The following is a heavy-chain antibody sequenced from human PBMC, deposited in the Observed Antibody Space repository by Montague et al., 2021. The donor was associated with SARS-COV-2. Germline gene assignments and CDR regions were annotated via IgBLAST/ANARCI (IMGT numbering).Heavy chain of an antibody. Sequence: SETLSLTFTVSNYSVSSGYYWGWIRQFPGKGLEWIGFKFHSGSTYYNPSLRSRVITSVGTSKNQVSLKLRSVSAADTAVYYCARGVVGPTVLFLEYWGQGILVAVSS. CDR2: KFHSGST. V-gene: IGHV4-38-2*02. D-gene: IGHD1-26*01. CDR1: NYSVSSGYY. J-gene: IGHJ4*02. CDR3: ARGVVGPTVLFLEY.